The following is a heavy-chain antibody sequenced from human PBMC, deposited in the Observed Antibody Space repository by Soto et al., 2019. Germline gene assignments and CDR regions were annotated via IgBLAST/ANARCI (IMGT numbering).Heavy chain of an antibody. CDR2: IYPNTGGT. Sequence: QVQLVQSGAEVKNPGASVKVSCKASGYTFSDYHMHWVRQAPGQGLEWMGWIYPNTGGTSYAQKFQGRVTMTRDTSIRTAYMELSRLRSDHTAVYYCAKEMQRGMDVWGPGTMVTVSS. V-gene: IGHV1-2*02. J-gene: IGHJ6*02. CDR3: AKEMQRGMDV. CDR1: GYTFSDYH.